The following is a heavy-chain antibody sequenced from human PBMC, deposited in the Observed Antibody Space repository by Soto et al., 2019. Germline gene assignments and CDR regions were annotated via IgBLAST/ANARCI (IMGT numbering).Heavy chain of an antibody. CDR1: GFTFSSYG. V-gene: IGHV3-30*18. J-gene: IGHJ4*02. D-gene: IGHD6-6*01. CDR3: AKGAYSSSSLPSVY. Sequence: GGSLRLSCAASGFTFSSYGMHWVRQAPGKGLEWVAVISYDGSNKYYADSVKGRFTISRDNSKNTLYLQMNSLRAEDTAVYYCAKGAYSSSSLPSVYWGQGTLVTVSS. CDR2: ISYDGSNK.